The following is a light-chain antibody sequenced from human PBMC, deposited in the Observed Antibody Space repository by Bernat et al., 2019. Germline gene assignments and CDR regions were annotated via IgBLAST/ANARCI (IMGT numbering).Light chain of an antibody. CDR2: KDT. CDR3: QSEDSSGTYVV. V-gene: IGLV3-25*03. J-gene: IGLJ2*01. CDR1: ALPKQY. Sequence: SYEVTQPSSVSVSPGQTARITCSGDALPKQYTYWYQQRPGQAPMLVIYKDTERPSGIPERFSGSSSGTTVTLTISGVQAEDEADYYCQSEDSSGTYVVFGAGSKLTAL.